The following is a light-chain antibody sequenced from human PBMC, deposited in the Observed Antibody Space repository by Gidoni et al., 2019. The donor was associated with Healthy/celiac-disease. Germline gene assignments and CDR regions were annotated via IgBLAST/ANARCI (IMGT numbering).Light chain of an antibody. Sequence: DIVMTQSPDSLAVSLGERATVNCKSSQSVLYSSNNKNYVAWYQQQRGQPPKLLICWASTRESGVPDRISGSGSGTDFTLTISSLQAEDVAVYYCQQYYSTPLSFGPGTKVDIK. CDR2: WAS. CDR1: QSVLYSSNNKNY. J-gene: IGKJ3*01. V-gene: IGKV4-1*01. CDR3: QQYYSTPLS.